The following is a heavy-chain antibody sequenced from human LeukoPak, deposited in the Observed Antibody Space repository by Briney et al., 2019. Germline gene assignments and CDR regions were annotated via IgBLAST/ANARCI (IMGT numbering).Heavy chain of an antibody. CDR1: GFTFSSYS. CDR2: ISSSSSTI. D-gene: IGHD3-9*01. Sequence: GGSPRLSCAASGFTFSSYSMNWVRQAPGKGLEWVSYISSSSSTIYYADSVKGRFTISRDNAKNSLYLQMNSLRAEDTAVYYCARDGDYDILTGYLNGDAFDIWGQGTMVTVPS. CDR3: ARDGDYDILTGYLNGDAFDI. J-gene: IGHJ3*02. V-gene: IGHV3-48*01.